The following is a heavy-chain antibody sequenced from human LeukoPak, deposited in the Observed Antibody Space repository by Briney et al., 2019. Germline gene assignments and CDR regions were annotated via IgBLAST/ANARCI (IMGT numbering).Heavy chain of an antibody. CDR2: IYYSGST. V-gene: IGHV4-59*06. CDR1: GGSISTYY. D-gene: IGHD3-22*01. Sequence: PSETLSLTCTVSGGSISTYYWNWIRQHPGKGLEWIGYIYYSGSTYYNPSLKSRVTISVDTSKNQFSLKLSSVTAADTAVYYCARVKVYDSSGYYYVDYWGQGTLVTVSS. J-gene: IGHJ4*02. CDR3: ARVKVYDSSGYYYVDY.